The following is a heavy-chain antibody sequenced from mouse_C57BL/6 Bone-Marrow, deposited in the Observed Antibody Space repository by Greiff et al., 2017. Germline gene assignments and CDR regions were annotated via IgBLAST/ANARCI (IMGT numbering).Heavy chain of an antibody. V-gene: IGHV1-64*01. J-gene: IGHJ2*01. CDR1: GYTFTSYW. CDR2: IHPNSGST. CDR3: ARVGPGWLLPHYFDY. D-gene: IGHD2-3*01. Sequence: QVQLQQSGAELARPGASVKLSCKASGYTFTSYWMHWVKQRPGQGLEWIGMIHPNSGSTNYNEKFKSKATLTVDKSSSTAYMQLSSLTSEDSAVYYCARVGPGWLLPHYFDYWGQGTTLTVSS.